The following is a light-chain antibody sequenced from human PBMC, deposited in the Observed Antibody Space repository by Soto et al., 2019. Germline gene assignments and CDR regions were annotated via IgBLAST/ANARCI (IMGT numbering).Light chain of an antibody. CDR3: QQYGGSPTLA. V-gene: IGKV3-20*01. CDR1: QSITSKF. Sequence: EIVLTQSPGTLSLSPGERATLSCRASQSITSKFVAWYQQRPGQPPRLLIYAASTIATGIPDRFNGSGSETDFTLTISRLEPEDFAVYYCQQYGGSPTLAFGGGTKVEI. J-gene: IGKJ4*01. CDR2: AAS.